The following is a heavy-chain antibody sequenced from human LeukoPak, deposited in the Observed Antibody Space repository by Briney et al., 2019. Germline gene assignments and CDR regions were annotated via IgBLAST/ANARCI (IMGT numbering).Heavy chain of an antibody. Sequence: PGGSLRLSCAASGFPFTNYEMNWVRQAPGKGLEWISYISKSGRIIYYADSVKGRFIISRDDAKNSVYLQMNSLRAEDTAHYYCAGELVEPAALEFDPWGQGTLVTVSS. D-gene: IGHD2-2*01. CDR2: ISKSGRII. CDR3: AGELVEPAALEFDP. CDR1: GFPFTNYE. J-gene: IGHJ5*02. V-gene: IGHV3-48*03.